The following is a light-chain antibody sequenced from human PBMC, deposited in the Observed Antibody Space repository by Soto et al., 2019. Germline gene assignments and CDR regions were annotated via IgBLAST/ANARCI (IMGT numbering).Light chain of an antibody. Sequence: DIQMTQSPSTLSASXXDRVTITCRASQSISSWLAWYQQKPGKAPKLLIYKASSLESGVPSRFSGSGSGTEFTLTISSLQPDDFATYYCQQYNSYPWTFGQGTKVEIK. J-gene: IGKJ1*01. V-gene: IGKV1-5*03. CDR2: KAS. CDR3: QQYNSYPWT. CDR1: QSISSW.